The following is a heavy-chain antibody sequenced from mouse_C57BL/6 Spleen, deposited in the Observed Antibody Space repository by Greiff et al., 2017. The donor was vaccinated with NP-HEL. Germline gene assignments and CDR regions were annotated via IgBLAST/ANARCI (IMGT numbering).Heavy chain of an antibody. CDR2: IDPSDSET. CDR3: ARSHYYGSSLGY. D-gene: IGHD1-1*01. V-gene: IGHV1-52*01. CDR1: GYTFTSYW. Sequence: QVHVKQPGAELVRPGSSVKLSCKASGYTFTSYWMHWVKQRPIQGLEWIGNIDPSDSETHYNQKFKDKATLTVDKSSSTAYMQLSSLTSEDSAVYYCARSHYYGSSLGYWGQGTTLTVSS. J-gene: IGHJ2*01.